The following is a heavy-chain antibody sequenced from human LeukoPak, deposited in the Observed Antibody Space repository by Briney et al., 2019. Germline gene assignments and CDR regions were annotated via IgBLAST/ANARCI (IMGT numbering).Heavy chain of an antibody. Sequence: SETLSLTCAIYGGSFGTHSWTWIRQPPGKGLEWVGEIHQSGSTNYNPSQRSRVIISVDTSKNQFSVRLRSVTAADTAMYFCTRGNMSPGSFHGMDVWGQGTMVT. CDR1: GGSFGTHS. D-gene: IGHD2-21*01. J-gene: IGHJ6*02. V-gene: IGHV4-34*01. CDR2: IHQSGST. CDR3: TRGNMSPGSFHGMDV.